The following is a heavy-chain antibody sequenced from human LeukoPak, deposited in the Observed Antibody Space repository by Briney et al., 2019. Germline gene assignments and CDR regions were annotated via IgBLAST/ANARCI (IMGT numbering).Heavy chain of an antibody. V-gene: IGHV5-51*01. J-gene: IGHJ4*02. D-gene: IGHD2-21*02. CDR2: IYPGDSDT. Sequence: GESLKISCKGSGYSFTNYWIGWVRQMPGKGLEWMGIIYPGDSDTKYSPSFQGQVTISADKSISTAYLQWSSLKASDTAMYYCARLPRGRPSTHWALYDYYNYLDYWGQGTLVTVSS. CDR1: GYSFTNYW. CDR3: ARLPRGRPSTHWALYDYYNYLDY.